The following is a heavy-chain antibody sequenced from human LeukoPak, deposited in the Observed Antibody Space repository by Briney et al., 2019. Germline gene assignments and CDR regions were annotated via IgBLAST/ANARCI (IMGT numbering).Heavy chain of an antibody. Sequence: AATVNVSCTASGYTFTSYGISGGRQPPARRVQGRGWISAYNGNTNYTQNLKGRATITTDTSTTTASMELSSLTSDDSAVYYCAREQSLFVYWGQEPWSPSPQ. CDR3: AREQSLFVY. CDR2: ISAYNGNT. D-gene: IGHD6-19*01. CDR1: GYTFTSYG. J-gene: IGHJ4*01. V-gene: IGHV1-18*01.